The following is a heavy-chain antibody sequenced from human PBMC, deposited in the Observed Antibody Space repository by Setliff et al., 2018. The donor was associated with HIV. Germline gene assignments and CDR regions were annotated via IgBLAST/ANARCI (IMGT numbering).Heavy chain of an antibody. CDR1: GYTFITYY. CDR3: ARDHMSVGAWVGATSRGLFQH. J-gene: IGHJ1*01. CDR2: INPSGGST. V-gene: IGHV1-46*01. Sequence: GASVKVSCKASGYTFITYYMHWVRQAPGQGLEWMGIINPSGGSTNYAQKFQGRVTMTRDTSTSTVYMELSSLRPEDTAVYYCARDHMSVGAWVGATSRGLFQHWGQGTLVTVSS. D-gene: IGHD1-26*01.